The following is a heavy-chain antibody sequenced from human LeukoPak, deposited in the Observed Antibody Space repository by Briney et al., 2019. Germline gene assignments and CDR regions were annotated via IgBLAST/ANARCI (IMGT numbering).Heavy chain of an antibody. J-gene: IGHJ3*02. Sequence: KPGGSLRLSCAASGFTFTKAWMSWVRQATGKGLEWVGRIKSKTDGETTDYAAPVKGRFTLSRDDSKNTLYLQMNSLKTEDTAVYYCTTVWNCGGDCSDAFDIWGQGTMVTVSS. CDR3: TTVWNCGGDCSDAFDI. CDR1: GFTFTKAW. V-gene: IGHV3-15*01. D-gene: IGHD2-21*02. CDR2: IKSKTDGETT.